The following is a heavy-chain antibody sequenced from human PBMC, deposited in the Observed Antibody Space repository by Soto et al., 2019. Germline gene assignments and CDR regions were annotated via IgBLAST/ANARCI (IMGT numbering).Heavy chain of an antibody. CDR3: ARDHCSGGSCYDAFDI. Sequence: GGSLRLSCAASGFTFSSYGMHWVRQAPGKGLEWVAVISYDGSNKYYADSVKGRFTISRDNSKNTLYLQMSSLRAEDTALYYCARDHCSGGSCYDAFDIWGQGTMVTVSS. D-gene: IGHD2-15*01. CDR2: ISYDGSNK. V-gene: IGHV3-30*03. CDR1: GFTFSSYG. J-gene: IGHJ3*02.